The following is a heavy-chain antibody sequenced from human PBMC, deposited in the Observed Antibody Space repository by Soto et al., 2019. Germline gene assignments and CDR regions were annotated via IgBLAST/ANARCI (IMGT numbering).Heavy chain of an antibody. Sequence: SETLSLTCTVSGGSISEYYWVWIRQPPGKGLEWIAYIYYSGSTNYNPSLKSRVTISIDTSKNQFSLKLNSVTAADTAVYYCARLRTLRSSFDPWGQGTLVTVSS. CDR1: GGSISEYY. J-gene: IGHJ5*02. D-gene: IGHD4-17*01. CDR3: ARLRTLRSSFDP. V-gene: IGHV4-59*08. CDR2: IYYSGST.